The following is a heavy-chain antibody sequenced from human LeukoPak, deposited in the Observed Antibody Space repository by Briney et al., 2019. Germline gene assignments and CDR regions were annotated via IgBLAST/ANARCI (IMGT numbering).Heavy chain of an antibody. D-gene: IGHD4-17*01. CDR2: ISNSGAT. CDR3: ARVVRGAVTSNCFDP. Sequence: SETLSLTCTVSGGSINDYYWTWIRQAPGKGLEWLGYISNSGATDYNPSLKSRVTMSVDTSKNEFSLKVTSVTAADTAMYYCARVVRGAVTSNCFDPWGQGTLVTVSS. J-gene: IGHJ5*02. V-gene: IGHV4-59*01. CDR1: GGSINDYY.